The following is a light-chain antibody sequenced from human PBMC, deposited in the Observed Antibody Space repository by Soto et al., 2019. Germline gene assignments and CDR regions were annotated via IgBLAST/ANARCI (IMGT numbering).Light chain of an antibody. CDR3: SSYTSSSTPCV. CDR1: SSDVGGYNY. CDR2: EVS. J-gene: IGLJ1*01. Sequence: QSVLTQPASVSGSPGQSITLSCTGTSSDVGGYNYVSWYQQHPGKAPKLMIYEVSNRPSGVSNRFSGSKSGNTASPTISGLQAEDEADYYCSSYTSSSTPCVFGTGTKVTVL. V-gene: IGLV2-14*01.